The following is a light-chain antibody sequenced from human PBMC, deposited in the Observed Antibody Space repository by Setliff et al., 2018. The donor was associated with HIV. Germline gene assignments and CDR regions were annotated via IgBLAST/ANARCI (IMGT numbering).Light chain of an antibody. CDR3: NSYTSSSTLYV. CDR2: DVS. J-gene: IGLJ1*01. CDR1: SSDVGGYNY. V-gene: IGLV2-14*03. Sequence: QSALTQPRSVSGSPGQSVTISCTGTSSDVGGYNYVSWYQQHPGKAPKLMIYDVSYRPSGVSDRFSGSKSGNTASLTISGLQAEDEADYYCNSYTSSSTLYVFGTGAKVTVL.